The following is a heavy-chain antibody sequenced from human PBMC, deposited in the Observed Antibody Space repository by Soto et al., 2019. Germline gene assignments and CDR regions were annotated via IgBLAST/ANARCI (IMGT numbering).Heavy chain of an antibody. CDR1: RFTFSDYY. CDR2: ISSSGTTM. CDR3: ARGILGPAAMFGLFDS. Sequence: PGGSLRLSCAASRFTFSDYYMIWIRQAPGKGLEWISYISSSGTTMYYADSVKGRFTISRDNAKNSLSLQMNSLRAEDTAVYYCARGILGPAAMFGLFDSWGQGTLVTVSS. D-gene: IGHD2-2*01. J-gene: IGHJ4*02. V-gene: IGHV3-11*01.